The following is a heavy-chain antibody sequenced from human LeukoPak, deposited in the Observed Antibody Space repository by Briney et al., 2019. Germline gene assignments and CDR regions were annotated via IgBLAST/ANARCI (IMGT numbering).Heavy chain of an antibody. Sequence: GGSLRLSCAASGFTFSSYSMNWVRQAPGKGLEWVSSISSSSSYIYYADSVKGRFTISRDNAKNSLYLQMNSLRAEDTAVYYCAKVSVVVTYSSYFDYWGQGTLVTVSS. V-gene: IGHV3-21*01. CDR2: ISSSSSYI. CDR1: GFTFSSYS. J-gene: IGHJ4*02. CDR3: AKVSVVVTYSSYFDY. D-gene: IGHD3-22*01.